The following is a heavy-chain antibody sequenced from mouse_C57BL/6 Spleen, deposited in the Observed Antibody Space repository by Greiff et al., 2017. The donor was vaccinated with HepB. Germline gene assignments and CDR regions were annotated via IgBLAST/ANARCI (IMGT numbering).Heavy chain of an antibody. CDR2: IHPNSGST. D-gene: IGHD1-1*01. CDR1: GYTFTSYW. J-gene: IGHJ3*01. V-gene: IGHV1-64*01. CDR3: ARRNYGSSYDWFAY. Sequence: VQLQQPGAELVKPGASVKLSCKASGYTFTSYWMHWVKQRPGQGLEWIGMIHPNSGSTNYNEKFKSKATLTVDKSSSTAYMQLSSLTSEDSAVYYCARRNYGSSYDWFAYWGQRTLVTVSA.